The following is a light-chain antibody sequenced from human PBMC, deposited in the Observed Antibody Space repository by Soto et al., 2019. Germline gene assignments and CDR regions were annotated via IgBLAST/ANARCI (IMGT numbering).Light chain of an antibody. Sequence: QSALTQPASVSASPGQSITISCTGTSSDVGGSNFVSWYQQHPGKPPKLIIYDVATRPSGVSNRFSGFKSGSTASLIISRLQTEDEADYYCVSFTSSTTYVFGSGTKVTVL. J-gene: IGLJ1*01. CDR2: DVA. CDR1: SSDVGGSNF. CDR3: VSFTSSTTYV. V-gene: IGLV2-14*03.